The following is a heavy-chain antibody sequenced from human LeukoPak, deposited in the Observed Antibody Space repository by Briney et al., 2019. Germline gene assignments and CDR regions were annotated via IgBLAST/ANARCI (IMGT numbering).Heavy chain of an antibody. J-gene: IGHJ5*01. Sequence: ASVKVSCKASGGTFSSYAISWVRQAPGQGLEWMGKINPGGGSTTYAQKFQGRVTMTRDTSTSTLYMELSSLRSEDMAVYYCARGLPLRYCSSTRCPSRWFDSWGQGTLVTVSS. V-gene: IGHV1-46*01. CDR3: ARGLPLRYCSSTRCPSRWFDS. D-gene: IGHD2-2*01. CDR2: INPGGGST. CDR1: GGTFSSYA.